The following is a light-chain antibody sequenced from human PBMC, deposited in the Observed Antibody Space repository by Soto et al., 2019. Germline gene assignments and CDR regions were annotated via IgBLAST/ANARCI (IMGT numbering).Light chain of an antibody. CDR2: EDI. V-gene: IGLV2-23*01. Sequence: QSALTRPASVSGSLGQSITISCTGSSSDVGRYNLVSWYQQHPGKAPKLLIYEDIERPSGVSNRFSGSKSGNTASLTISGLQTEDEADYYCCSYAGGTSVVFGGGTKLTVL. J-gene: IGLJ2*01. CDR3: CSYAGGTSVV. CDR1: SSDVGRYNL.